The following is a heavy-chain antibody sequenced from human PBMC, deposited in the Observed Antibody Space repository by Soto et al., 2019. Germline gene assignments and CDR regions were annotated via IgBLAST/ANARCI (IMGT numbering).Heavy chain of an antibody. D-gene: IGHD3-22*01. V-gene: IGHV4-28*01. CDR3: ARKKDSSGYWD. CDR2: IYYSGIS. Sequence: QVQLQESGPGLVKPSDTLSLTCDVSGYSLTSSNWWGWIRQPPGKGLEWIGYIYYSGISSYNPSLKSRVTMSLDTSRTQFSLKLSSVTAVDTAVYYCARKKDSSGYWDWGQGTLVTVSS. J-gene: IGHJ4*02. CDR1: GYSLTSSNW.